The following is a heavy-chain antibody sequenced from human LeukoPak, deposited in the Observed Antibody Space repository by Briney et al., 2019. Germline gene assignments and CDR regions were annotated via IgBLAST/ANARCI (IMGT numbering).Heavy chain of an antibody. CDR1: GFTFSSYA. D-gene: IGHD3-22*01. Sequence: GGSLRLSCAASGFTFSSYAMHWVRQAPGKGLEWVAVISYDGSNKYYADSVKGRFTISRDNSKNTLYLQMNSLRAEDTAVYYCARDYYDSSGYYPLPPSVWGQGTLVTVSS. CDR2: ISYDGSNK. V-gene: IGHV3-30-3*01. J-gene: IGHJ4*02. CDR3: ARDYYDSSGYYPLPPSV.